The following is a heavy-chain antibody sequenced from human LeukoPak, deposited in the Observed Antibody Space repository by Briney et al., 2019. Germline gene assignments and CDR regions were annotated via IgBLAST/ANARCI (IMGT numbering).Heavy chain of an antibody. V-gene: IGHV4-39*01. CDR3: ARHEYSGSHYGLSWFDP. J-gene: IGHJ5*02. Sequence: SGPGLVKPSETLSLTCTVSGGSISSSGYYWGWIRQPPGKGLEWIASIYYSGSTYYNPSLKSRVTISVDTSKNQLSLKLSSLTAADTAMYYCARHEYSGSHYGLSWFDPWGQGTLVTVSS. D-gene: IGHD1-26*01. CDR2: IYYSGST. CDR1: GGSISSSGYY.